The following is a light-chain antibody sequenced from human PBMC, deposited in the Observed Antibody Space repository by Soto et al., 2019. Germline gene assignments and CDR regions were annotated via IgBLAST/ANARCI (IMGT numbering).Light chain of an antibody. Sequence: DIQMTQSPSSLSASVGDRVTITCRASQGIANYLAWYQQKPRKVPKLLIYAASTLEPGVPSRFSGRGFGTDFTLSISSLQPEDFATYYCQKYNGAPFTFGPGTKVDIK. V-gene: IGKV1-27*01. CDR1: QGIANY. J-gene: IGKJ3*01. CDR3: QKYNGAPFT. CDR2: AAS.